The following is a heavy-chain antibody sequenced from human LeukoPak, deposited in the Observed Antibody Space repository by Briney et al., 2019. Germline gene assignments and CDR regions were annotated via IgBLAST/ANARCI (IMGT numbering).Heavy chain of an antibody. Sequence: ASVKVSCKASRYTFTTYDIHWVRQAPGQGLEWMGWMNPNSGNTGYAQKFQGRVTITADESTSTAYMELSSLRSEDTAVYYCARDRSSGYCDYWGQGTLVTVSS. V-gene: IGHV1-8*01. D-gene: IGHD3-22*01. CDR3: ARDRSSGYCDY. CDR1: RYTFTTYD. J-gene: IGHJ4*02. CDR2: MNPNSGNT.